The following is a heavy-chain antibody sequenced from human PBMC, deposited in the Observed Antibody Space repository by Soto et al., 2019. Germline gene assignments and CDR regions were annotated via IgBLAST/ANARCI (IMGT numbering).Heavy chain of an antibody. Sequence: EVQLVESGGGLVQPGGSLRLSCAASGFTFSSYAMHWVRQAPGKGLEYVSAISSNGGSTYYANSVKGRFTISRDNSKNTLYLQMGSLRAEDMAVYYCARGTLYSGYDLGFSRDDAFDIWGQGTMVTVSS. CDR3: ARGTLYSGYDLGFSRDDAFDI. D-gene: IGHD5-12*01. V-gene: IGHV3-64*01. CDR1: GFTFSSYA. CDR2: ISSNGGST. J-gene: IGHJ3*02.